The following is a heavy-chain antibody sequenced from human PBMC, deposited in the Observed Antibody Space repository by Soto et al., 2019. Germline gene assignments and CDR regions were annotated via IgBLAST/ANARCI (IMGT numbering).Heavy chain of an antibody. CDR3: ARREYYYDSSGSAWGMDV. CDR1: GYSFTSYW. V-gene: IGHV5-51*01. Sequence: XESLKISCKGSGYSFTSYWIGWVRQMPGKGLEWMGIIYPGDSDTRYSPSFQGQVTISADKSISTAYLQWSSLKASDTAMYYCARREYYYDSSGSAWGMDVWGQGTTVTVSS. CDR2: IYPGDSDT. D-gene: IGHD3-22*01. J-gene: IGHJ6*02.